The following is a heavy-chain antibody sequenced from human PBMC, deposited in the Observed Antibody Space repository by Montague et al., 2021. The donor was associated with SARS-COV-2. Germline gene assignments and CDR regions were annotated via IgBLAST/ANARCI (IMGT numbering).Heavy chain of an antibody. CDR2: IYNSGST. D-gene: IGHD6-13*01. V-gene: IGHV4-59*01. CDR1: GGSISRYS. J-gene: IGHJ3*02. CDR3: ARVGRGSSWYEVAFDI. Sequence: SETLSLTCTVSGGSISRYSWTWIRQPPGKGLEWIGYIYNSGSTNCNPSLTSRVTISVDPSKNQFSLKLSSVAAADTAVYYCARVGRGSSWYEVAFDIWGQGTMVTVSS.